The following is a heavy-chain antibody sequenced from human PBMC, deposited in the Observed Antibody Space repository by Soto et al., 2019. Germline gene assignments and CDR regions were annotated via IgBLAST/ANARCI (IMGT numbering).Heavy chain of an antibody. Sequence: SVKVSCKASGYTFTSYGIGWVRQAPGQGLDWMGWLNGYNGDTDDAQKPQDRVTVSTNAPTSTAYMELRGLTSDDTAVYYCARDKDRGSARWVPHFNYLGQGTLVTVSS. CDR1: GYTFTSYG. V-gene: IGHV1-18*04. J-gene: IGHJ4*01. CDR3: ARDKDRGSARWVPHFNY. CDR2: LNGYNGDT. D-gene: IGHD2-15*01.